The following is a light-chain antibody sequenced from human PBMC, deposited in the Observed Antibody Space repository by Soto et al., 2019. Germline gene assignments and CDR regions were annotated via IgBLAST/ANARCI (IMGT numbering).Light chain of an antibody. CDR3: QKSYSTPRP. V-gene: IGKV1-39*01. J-gene: IGKJ1*01. Sequence: DIPMTQSPSSLSASVGDRVTITCRASQSISSYLNWYQQKPGKAPTLLIYAASSLQSGVLSRFSGSGSGTDFTLTISSLQPEDCATYYFQKSYSTPRPFGHGTQVEIK. CDR1: QSISSY. CDR2: AAS.